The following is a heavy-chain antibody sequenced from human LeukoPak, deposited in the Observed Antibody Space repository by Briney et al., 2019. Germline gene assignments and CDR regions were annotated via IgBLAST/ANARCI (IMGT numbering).Heavy chain of an antibody. V-gene: IGHV3-9*01. CDR3: AKARDSSGYYPFDY. Sequence: GGSLRLSCAASGFTFDDYAMHWVRQAPGKGLEWVSGISWNSDTIGYADSVKGRFTISRDSAKNSLYLQMNSLRAEDTALYYCAKARDSSGYYPFDYWGQGTLVTVSS. D-gene: IGHD3-22*01. CDR1: GFTFDDYA. J-gene: IGHJ4*02. CDR2: ISWNSDTI.